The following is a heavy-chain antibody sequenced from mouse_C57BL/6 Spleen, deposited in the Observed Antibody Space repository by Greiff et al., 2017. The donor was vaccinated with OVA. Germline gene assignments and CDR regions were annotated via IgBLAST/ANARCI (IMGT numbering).Heavy chain of an antibody. Sequence: VHLVESGAELVKPGASVKISCKASGYAFSSYWMNWVKQRPGKGLEWIGQIYPGDGDTNYNGKFKGKATLTADKSSSTAYMQLSSLTSEDSAVYFCAREGYGSSYVDYWGQGTTLTVSS. CDR1: GYAFSSYW. CDR3: AREGYGSSYVDY. CDR2: IYPGDGDT. J-gene: IGHJ2*01. V-gene: IGHV1-80*01. D-gene: IGHD1-1*01.